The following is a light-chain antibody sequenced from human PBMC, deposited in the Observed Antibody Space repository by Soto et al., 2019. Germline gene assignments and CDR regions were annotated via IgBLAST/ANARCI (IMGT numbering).Light chain of an antibody. CDR3: QQYGSTPRT. V-gene: IGKV3-20*01. CDR2: HAA. J-gene: IGKJ1*01. CDR1: QIVTSRY. Sequence: EMVLTQSPGTLSLSPGERATLSCRASQIVTSRYLAWYQQKPGQAPRLLIYHAANRAAGIPDRFSGSGSGTDFTLTITSLEPEDIAVYYCQQYGSTPRTFGQGTKVEIK.